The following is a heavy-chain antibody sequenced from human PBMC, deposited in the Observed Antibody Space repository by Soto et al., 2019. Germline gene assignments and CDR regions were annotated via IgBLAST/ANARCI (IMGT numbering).Heavy chain of an antibody. Sequence: GGSLRLSCAASGFTFSSYAMHWVHQAPGKGLEWVAVISYDGSNKYYADSVKGRFTISRDNSKNTLYLQMNSLRAEDTAVYYCARDRGGYFQHWGQGTLVTVSS. CDR3: ARDRGGYFQH. CDR2: ISYDGSNK. CDR1: GFTFSSYA. V-gene: IGHV3-30*04. J-gene: IGHJ1*01. D-gene: IGHD3-10*01.